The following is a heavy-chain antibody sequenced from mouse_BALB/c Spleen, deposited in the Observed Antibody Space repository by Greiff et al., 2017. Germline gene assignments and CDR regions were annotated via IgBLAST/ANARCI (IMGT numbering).Heavy chain of an antibody. J-gene: IGHJ2*01. V-gene: IGHV5-6-4*01. Sequence: EVKLVESGGGLVKPGGSLKLSCAASGFTFSSYTMSWVRQTPEKRLEWVATISSGGSYTYYPDSVKGRFTISRDNAKNTLYLQMSSLKSEDTAMYYCTREITTVVGGGYFDYWGQGTTLTVSS. D-gene: IGHD1-1*01. CDR2: ISSGGSYT. CDR3: TREITTVVGGGYFDY. CDR1: GFTFSSYT.